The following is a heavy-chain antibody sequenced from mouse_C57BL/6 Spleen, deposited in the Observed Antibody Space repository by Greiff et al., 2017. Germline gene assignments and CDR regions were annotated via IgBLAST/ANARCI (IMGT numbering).Heavy chain of an antibody. J-gene: IGHJ2*01. CDR3: TTTVAPLDY. V-gene: IGHV1-15*01. D-gene: IGHD1-1*01. CDR2: IDPETGGT. CDR1: GYTFTDYE. Sequence: QVQLQQSGAELVRPGASVTLSCKASGYTFTDYEMHWVKQTPVHGLEWIGAIDPETGGTAYNQKFTGKAILTADKSSSTAYMELRSLTSEDSAVYYCTTTVAPLDYWGQGTTLTVSS.